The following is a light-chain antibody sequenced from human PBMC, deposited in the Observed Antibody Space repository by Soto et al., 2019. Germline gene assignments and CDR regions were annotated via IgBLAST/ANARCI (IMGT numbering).Light chain of an antibody. V-gene: IGLV2-14*03. CDR3: SSYTTRNKEP. Sequence: QSVLTQPASVSGSPGQSITISCIGTSSDVGAFNYVSWYQHHPGKAPKLIIYDVTDRPSGVSNRFSASKSGNTASLTISGLQAEDEADYYCSSYTTRNKEPFGTGTKVTVL. J-gene: IGLJ1*01. CDR2: DVT. CDR1: SSDVGAFNY.